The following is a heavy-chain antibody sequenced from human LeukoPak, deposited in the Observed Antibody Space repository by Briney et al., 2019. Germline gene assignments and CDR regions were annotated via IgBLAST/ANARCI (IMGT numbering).Heavy chain of an antibody. CDR3: AKEYYYGSGTYYNVDY. D-gene: IGHD3-10*01. CDR2: XSGSGGRT. J-gene: IGHJ4*02. Sequence: GGSLRLTCAASGFTFSNYAMSWVRQAPGKGLXXXXXXSGSGGRTYYADSVKGRFTLSRDNSKNTLYLQMNSLRAEDTAVYYCAKEYYYGSGTYYNVDYWGQGTLVTVSS. V-gene: IGHV3-23*01. CDR1: GFTFSNYA.